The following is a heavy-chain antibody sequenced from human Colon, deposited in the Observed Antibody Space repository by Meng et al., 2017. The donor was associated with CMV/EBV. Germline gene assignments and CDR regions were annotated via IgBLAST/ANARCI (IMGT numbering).Heavy chain of an antibody. CDR3: ARLIVGPADILRDY. D-gene: IGHD2-2*01. Sequence: GESLKISCEASGFTFSEYDMNWVRQAPGKELEWVAYISHNSRAIHYADSVEGRFTISRDNAKNSVYLQMNSLRAEDTALYYCARLIVGPADILRDYWGQGTLVTVSS. CDR2: ISHNSRAI. CDR1: GFTFSEYD. V-gene: IGHV3-48*04. J-gene: IGHJ4*02.